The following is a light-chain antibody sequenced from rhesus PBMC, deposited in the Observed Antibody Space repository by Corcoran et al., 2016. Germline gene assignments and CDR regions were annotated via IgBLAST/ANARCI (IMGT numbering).Light chain of an antibody. CDR2: MAS. Sequence: DIQVTQSPSSLSASVGDRVTITCQASQAISNHLAWYQQKPGKVPKLLVDMASTLHSEGPSRSSGSGSGTDFTHTISSLKPEDFATYYCQHGYGTPHNLGRGTKVEI. CDR1: QAISNH. V-gene: IGKV1-25*01. J-gene: IGKJ2*01. CDR3: QHGYGTPHN.